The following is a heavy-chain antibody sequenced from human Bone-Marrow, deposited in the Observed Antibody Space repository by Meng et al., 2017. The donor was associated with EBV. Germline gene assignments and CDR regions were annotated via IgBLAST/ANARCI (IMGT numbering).Heavy chain of an antibody. CDR1: GGSISSYY. Sequence: QVQLQESGPGLVKPSEXLSLTCTVSGGSISSYYWGWIRQPPGKGLEWIGYIYYSGSTNYNPSLKSRVTISVDTSKNQFSLKLSSVTAADTAVYYCARGSGSYRAFDYWGQGTLVTVSS. CDR2: IYYSGST. CDR3: ARGSGSYRAFDY. J-gene: IGHJ4*02. D-gene: IGHD1-26*01. V-gene: IGHV4-59*01.